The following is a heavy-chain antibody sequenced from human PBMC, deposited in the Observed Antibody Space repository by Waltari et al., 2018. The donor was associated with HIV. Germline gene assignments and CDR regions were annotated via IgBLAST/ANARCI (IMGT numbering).Heavy chain of an antibody. D-gene: IGHD4-17*01. CDR3: STYGDSEAFDI. CDR1: GFTFDDYA. Sequence: EVQLVESGGVVVQPGGSLRLSCAASGFTFDDYAMHGGRQARGKGLEWVSLMSGDGGSTYYADSVKGRFTISGDNSKNSLYLQMNSLRAEDTALYYCSTYGDSEAFDIWGQGTMVTVSS. J-gene: IGHJ3*02. CDR2: MSGDGGST. V-gene: IGHV3-43D*03.